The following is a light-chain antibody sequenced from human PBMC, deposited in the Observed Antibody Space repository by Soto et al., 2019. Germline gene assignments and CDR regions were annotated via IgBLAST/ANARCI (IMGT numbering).Light chain of an antibody. Sequence: EIVMTQSPATLSVSPGEGATLSCRASQSVSSKLAWYQQKPGQAPRLLIYGASTRATGIPARFSGSGSGTGFTLIISSLQSEDSAVYYCQQYNSWLWTLGQGTKVDIK. V-gene: IGKV3-15*01. CDR3: QQYNSWLWT. CDR2: GAS. J-gene: IGKJ1*01. CDR1: QSVSSK.